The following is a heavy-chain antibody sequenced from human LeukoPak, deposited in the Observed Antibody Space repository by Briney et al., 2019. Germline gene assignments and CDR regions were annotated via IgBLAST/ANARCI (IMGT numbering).Heavy chain of an antibody. CDR1: GGSISSRTYY. D-gene: IGHD6-19*01. CDR2: IYYSRST. V-gene: IGHV4-39*07. Sequence: SETLSLTCTVSGGSISSRTYYWGWIRQPPGKGLEWIGSIYYSRSTYYNPSLKSRVTISVDTSKNQFSLKLSSVTAADTAVYYCARDEGMGVVSVGGFDIWGQGTMVAVSS. CDR3: ARDEGMGVVSVGGFDI. J-gene: IGHJ3*02.